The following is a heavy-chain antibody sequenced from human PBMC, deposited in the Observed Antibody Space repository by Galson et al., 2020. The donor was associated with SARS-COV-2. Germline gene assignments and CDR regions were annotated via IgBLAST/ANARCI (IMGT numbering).Heavy chain of an antibody. CDR2: IYHSGST. V-gene: IGHV4-31*03. J-gene: IGHJ5*02. Sequence: SETLSLTCTVSGDSISSNAYYWSWIRQHPGKGLEWIGYIYHSGSTYYSPSLKSRVTISIDTSKNQFSLNLNSVTAADTAVYYCARASRQVVTTTRVVVNWFDPWGQGTLVTVSS. CDR3: ARASRQVVTTTRVVVNWFDP. CDR1: GDSISSNAYY. D-gene: IGHD2-15*01.